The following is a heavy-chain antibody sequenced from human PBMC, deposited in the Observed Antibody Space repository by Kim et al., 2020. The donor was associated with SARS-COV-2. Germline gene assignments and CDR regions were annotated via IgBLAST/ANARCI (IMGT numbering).Heavy chain of an antibody. V-gene: IGHV3-23*01. J-gene: IGHJ4*02. CDR3: AKDKVWNDVFDY. Sequence: YYADSVKGRFTIPRDNSKNTLYLQMNSLRAEDTAVYYCAKDKVWNDVFDYWGQGTLVTVSS. D-gene: IGHD1-1*01.